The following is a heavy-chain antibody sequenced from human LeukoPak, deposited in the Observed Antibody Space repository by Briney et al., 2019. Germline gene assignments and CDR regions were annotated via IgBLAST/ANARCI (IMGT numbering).Heavy chain of an antibody. CDR1: GFTFSSYG. D-gene: IGHD3-10*01. J-gene: IGHJ4*02. Sequence: GGSLRLSCAASGFTFSSYGMHWVRQAPGKGLEWVTFIGYDGRNKYYADSVKGRFTISRDNSKNSLYLQMNSLRAEDTAVYYCAKDNAYYYADYWGQGTLVTVSS. V-gene: IGHV3-30*02. CDR3: AKDNAYYYADY. CDR2: IGYDGRNK.